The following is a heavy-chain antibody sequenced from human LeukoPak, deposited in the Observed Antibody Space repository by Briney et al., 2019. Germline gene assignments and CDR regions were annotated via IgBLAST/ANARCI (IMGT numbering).Heavy chain of an antibody. D-gene: IGHD6-19*01. Sequence: PGGSLRLSCAASGFTFSSYSMNWVRQAPGKGLEWVSSISSSSSYIYYADSVKGRFTISRDNSKNTLYLQMNSLRAEDTAVYYCARESKRGAVAGPGDYWGQGTLVTVSS. V-gene: IGHV3-21*01. J-gene: IGHJ4*02. CDR3: ARESKRGAVAGPGDY. CDR2: ISSSSSYI. CDR1: GFTFSSYS.